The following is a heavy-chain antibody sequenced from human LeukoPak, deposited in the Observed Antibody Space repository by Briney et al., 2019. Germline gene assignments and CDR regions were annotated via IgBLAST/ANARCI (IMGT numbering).Heavy chain of an antibody. Sequence: PGGSLRLSCAASRFTFSSFWMTWVRQAPGKGLEWVANIKEDGSEKYYVDSVKGRFSISRDNAKNSLYLQMNSLRAEDTAVYYCARDRSGSGGWFDPWGQGTLVTVSS. V-gene: IGHV3-7*03. D-gene: IGHD6-25*01. J-gene: IGHJ5*02. CDR2: IKEDGSEK. CDR1: RFTFSSFW. CDR3: ARDRSGSGGWFDP.